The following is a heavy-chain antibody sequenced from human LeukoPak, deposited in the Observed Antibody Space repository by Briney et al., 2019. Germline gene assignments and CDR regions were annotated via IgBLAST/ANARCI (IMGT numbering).Heavy chain of an antibody. CDR1: GFTFSSYS. CDR3: ATLADPTGGAFDI. Sequence: AGSLRLSCAASGFTFSSYSMNWVRQAPGKGLEWVSSISSSSRYIYYADSVKGRFTISRDNAKNSLYLQMNSLRAEDTAVYYCATLADPTGGAFDIWGQGTMVTVSS. D-gene: IGHD4-23*01. V-gene: IGHV3-21*01. J-gene: IGHJ3*02. CDR2: ISSSSRYI.